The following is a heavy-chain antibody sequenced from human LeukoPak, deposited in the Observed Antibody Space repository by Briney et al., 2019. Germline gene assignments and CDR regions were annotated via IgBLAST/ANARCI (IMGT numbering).Heavy chain of an antibody. CDR1: GYSFTNFW. CDR3: ARLILNYGWD. CDR2: IYPTDSDP. V-gene: IGHV5-51*01. D-gene: IGHD3-10*01. Sequence: GESLKISCKGSGYSFTNFWIGWVRQMPGKGLEWMGIIYPTDSDPQYSPSFQGQVTISVDKSISTAYLQWSSLRASDTAMYYCARLILNYGWDWGQGTLVTVSS. J-gene: IGHJ4*02.